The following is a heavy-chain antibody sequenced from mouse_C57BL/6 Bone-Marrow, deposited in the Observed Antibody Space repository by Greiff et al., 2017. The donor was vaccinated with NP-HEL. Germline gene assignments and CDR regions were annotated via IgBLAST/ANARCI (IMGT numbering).Heavy chain of an antibody. V-gene: IGHV3-6*01. J-gene: IGHJ3*01. CDR2: ISYDGSN. CDR1: GYSITSGYY. D-gene: IGHD4-1*01. CDR3: ARGPNWEFAY. Sequence: EVQLVESGPGLVKPSQSLSLTCSVTGYSITSGYYWNWIRQFPGNKLEWMGYISYDGSNNYNPSLKNRIPITSDTSKNQFFLKLNSVTTEDTATYYCARGPNWEFAYWGQGTLVTVSA.